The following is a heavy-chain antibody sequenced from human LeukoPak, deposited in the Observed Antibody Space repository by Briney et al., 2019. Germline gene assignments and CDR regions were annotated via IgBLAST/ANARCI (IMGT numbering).Heavy chain of an antibody. J-gene: IGHJ4*02. D-gene: IGHD3-10*01. V-gene: IGHV3-21*04. CDR3: AKESPYGSGSRNYYFHY. CDR2: ISYLSSHV. Sequence: GGSLRLSCSASGFTFSDYDMNWVRQAPGKGLEWVSSISYLSSHVYYGDSVKGRFTISRDNSKNTLYLQMNSLRPEDTAIYYCAKESPYGSGSRNYYFHYWGQGTLVTVSS. CDR1: GFTFSDYD.